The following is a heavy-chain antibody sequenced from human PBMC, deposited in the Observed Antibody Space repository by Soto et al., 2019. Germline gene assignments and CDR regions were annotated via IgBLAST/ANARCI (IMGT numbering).Heavy chain of an antibody. V-gene: IGHV4-31*03. D-gene: IGHD2-21*01. CDR1: GGSISSGGYY. CDR3: ARLRIATNNYKGFDP. J-gene: IGHJ5*02. Sequence: LSLTCTVSGGSISSGGYYWSWIRQHPGKGLEWIGYIYYSGSTYYNPSLKSRVTISVDTSKNQFSLKLSSVTAADTAVYYCARLRIATNNYKGFDPWGQGTLVTVSS. CDR2: IYYSGST.